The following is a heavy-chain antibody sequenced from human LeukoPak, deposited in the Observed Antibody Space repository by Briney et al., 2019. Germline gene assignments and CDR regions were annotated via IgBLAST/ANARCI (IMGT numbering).Heavy chain of an antibody. D-gene: IGHD1-14*01. J-gene: IGHJ4*02. CDR1: GGTFSSYA. CDR2: IIPIFGTA. V-gene: IGHV1-69*05. Sequence: GASVKVSCKASGGTFSSYAISWVRQAPGQGLEWMGGIIPIFGTANYAQKLQGRVTMTTDTSTSTAYMELRSLRSDDTAVYYCARVLGSMWGTAFRGVYFDYWGQGTLVTVSS. CDR3: ARVLGSMWGTAFRGVYFDY.